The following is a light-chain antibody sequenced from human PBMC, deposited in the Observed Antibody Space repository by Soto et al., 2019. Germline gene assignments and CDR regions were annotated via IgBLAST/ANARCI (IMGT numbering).Light chain of an antibody. V-gene: IGKV1-5*01. CDR2: GAS. Sequence: DIQMTQSPSTLSASVGDRVTITCRATQSISTSLAWYQQKPGKAPNLLISGASNLESGVPSRFSGSGSGTEFTLTIRSLKPDDFATYYCQHYNTLWTFGQGTKGDIK. J-gene: IGKJ1*01. CDR3: QHYNTLWT. CDR1: QSISTS.